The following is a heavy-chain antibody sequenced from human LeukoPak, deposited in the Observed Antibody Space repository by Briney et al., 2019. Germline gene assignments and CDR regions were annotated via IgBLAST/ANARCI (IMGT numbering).Heavy chain of an antibody. CDR3: AKGPTVTRSWYFDL. CDR2: ISWNSGSI. Sequence: GGSLRLSCAASGFTFDDYAMHWVRQAPGKGLEWVSGISWNSGSIGYADSVKGRFTISRDNAKNSLYLQMNSLRAEDTALYYCAKGPTVTRSWYFDLWGRGTLVTVSS. V-gene: IGHV3-9*01. J-gene: IGHJ2*01. CDR1: GFTFDDYA. D-gene: IGHD4-17*01.